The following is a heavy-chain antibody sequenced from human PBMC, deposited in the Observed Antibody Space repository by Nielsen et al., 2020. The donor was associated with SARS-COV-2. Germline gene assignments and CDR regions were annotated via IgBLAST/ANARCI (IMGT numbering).Heavy chain of an antibody. D-gene: IGHD1-26*01. CDR1: GFTFNSFG. J-gene: IGHJ4*02. V-gene: IGHV3-30*03. Sequence: GGSLRLSCAASGFTFNSFGMHWVRQAPGKGLEWVAVISYDASKEYYSDSVKGRFTISRDNSKNTLYLQMNSLRPDDAAVYYCARDVGLTHPEQFEYWGQGTLVTVSS. CDR2: ISYDASKE. CDR3: ARDVGLTHPEQFEY.